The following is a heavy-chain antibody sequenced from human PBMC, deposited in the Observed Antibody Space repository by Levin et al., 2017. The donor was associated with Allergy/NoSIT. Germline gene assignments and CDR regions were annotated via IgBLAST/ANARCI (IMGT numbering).Heavy chain of an antibody. CDR2: IYAAGDT. J-gene: IGHJ5*02. CDR1: IFSVSSHY. V-gene: IGHV3-53*01. Sequence: GESLKISCAASIFSVSSHYVTWVRQAPGKGLEWVSVIYAAGDTYYADSVKGRFTISRDNSKNTVYLQMNSLKIEDTAVYYCTTRGPRGWFDPWGPGTLVTVSS. CDR3: TTRGPRGWFDP. D-gene: IGHD3-10*01.